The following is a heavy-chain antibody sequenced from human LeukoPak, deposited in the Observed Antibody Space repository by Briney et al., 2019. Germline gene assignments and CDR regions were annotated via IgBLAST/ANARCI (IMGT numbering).Heavy chain of an antibody. CDR3: ARGPPSAAIAYSSNWYFDY. V-gene: IGHV4-34*01. Sequence: SETLSLTCAVYGGSFSGYYWSWIRQPPGKGLEWIGEINHSGSTNYNPSLKSRVTISVDTSKNQFSLKLSSVTAADTAVYYCARGPPSAAIAYSSNWYFDYWGQGTLVTVSS. CDR1: GGSFSGYY. J-gene: IGHJ4*02. CDR2: INHSGST. D-gene: IGHD6-13*01.